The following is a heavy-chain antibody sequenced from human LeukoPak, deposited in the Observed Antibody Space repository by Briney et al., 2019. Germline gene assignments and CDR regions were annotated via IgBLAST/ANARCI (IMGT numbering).Heavy chain of an antibody. CDR3: ARDYVWGSSESDY. V-gene: IGHV3-11*04. CDR2: ISSSGNTT. D-gene: IGHD7-27*01. CDR1: GFTFRDNY. J-gene: IGHJ4*02. Sequence: GGALRLSCAASGFTFRDNYMSWIRKAPGKGLEWVSYISSSGNTTKNADSVKGRFTITRDNAKNSLYLHMNSLRVEDTAIYYCARDYVWGSSESDYWGQGTLVTVSS.